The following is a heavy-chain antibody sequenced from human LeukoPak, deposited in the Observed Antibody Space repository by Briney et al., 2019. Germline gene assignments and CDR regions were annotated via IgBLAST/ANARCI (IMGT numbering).Heavy chain of an antibody. D-gene: IGHD1-7*01. J-gene: IGHJ4*02. Sequence: GGSLRLSCAASGFTFSRYWMHWVRQGPGKGLVWVSRINGDGGTTTYADSVKGRFTISRDNAKNTLDLQMNSLRAEDTAVYYCARGGWGTAIDYWAQGTLVTVSS. CDR1: GFTFSRYW. V-gene: IGHV3-74*01. CDR3: ARGGWGTAIDY. CDR2: INGDGGTT.